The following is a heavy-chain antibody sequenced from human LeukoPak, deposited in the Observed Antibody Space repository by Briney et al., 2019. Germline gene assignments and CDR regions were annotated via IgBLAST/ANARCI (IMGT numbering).Heavy chain of an antibody. CDR3: TRDEQWLVYFDY. D-gene: IGHD6-19*01. V-gene: IGHV6-1*01. CDR2: TYYRSKWYN. CDR1: GDGVSSNSAA. J-gene: IGHJ4*02. Sequence: SQTLSLTCAISGDGVSSNSAAWNWIRQSPSRGLEWLGRTYYRSKWYNGYAESVKSRITINPDTSKNQFSLQLNSVTPEDTAVYYCTRDEQWLVYFDYWGQGTLVTVSS.